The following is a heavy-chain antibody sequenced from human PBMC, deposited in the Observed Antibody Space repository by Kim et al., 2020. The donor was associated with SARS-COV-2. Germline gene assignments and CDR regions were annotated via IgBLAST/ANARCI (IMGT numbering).Heavy chain of an antibody. CDR3: ARTLNCDY. V-gene: IGHV1-3*01. Sequence: ASVKVSCKASGYTFTTAGFHWVRQAPGQSLEWMGCINVANGNTKYSQNFQGRVTLTRDTSASTAYMELSSLRSQDTAVYYCARTLNCDYWGQGTLITVSS. CDR2: INVANGNT. CDR1: GYTFTTAG. J-gene: IGHJ4*02.